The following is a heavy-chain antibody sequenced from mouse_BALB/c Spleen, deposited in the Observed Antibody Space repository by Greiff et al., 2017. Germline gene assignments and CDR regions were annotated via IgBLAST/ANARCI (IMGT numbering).Heavy chain of an antibody. V-gene: IGHV3-2*02. D-gene: IGHD2-4*01. CDR3: ARPYYDYDWFAY. CDR2: ISYSGST. J-gene: IGHJ3*01. Sequence: DVQLQESGPGLVKPSQSLSLTCTVTGYSITSDYAWNWIRQFPGNKLEWMGYISYSGSTSYNPSLKSRISITRDTSKNQFFLQLNSVTTEDTATYYCARPYYDYDWFAYWGQGTLVTVSA. CDR1: GYSITSDYA.